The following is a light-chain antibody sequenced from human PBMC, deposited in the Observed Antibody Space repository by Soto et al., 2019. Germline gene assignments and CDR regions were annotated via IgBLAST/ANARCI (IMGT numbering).Light chain of an antibody. J-gene: IGKJ1*01. CDR3: QQYDSYPRT. CDR1: QSVSSW. CDR2: DAS. Sequence: DIPMTQSPSTLSASVGDRVTITCRASQSVSSWLAWYQQKPGKAPKFLIYDASSLESGVPSRFSGSGSGTEFTLTISSLQPDDFATYYCQQYDSYPRTFGQGTEVETK. V-gene: IGKV1-5*01.